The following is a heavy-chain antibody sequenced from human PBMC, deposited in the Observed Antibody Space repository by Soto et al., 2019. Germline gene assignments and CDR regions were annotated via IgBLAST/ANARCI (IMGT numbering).Heavy chain of an antibody. Sequence: GGSLRLSCAASGFTFSSYEMNWVRQAPGKGLEWVSYISSSGSTIYYADSVKGRFTISRDNAKNSLYLQMNSLRAEDTAVYYCVTDPGTYYYYGMDVWGQGTTVTVSS. CDR2: ISSSGSTI. CDR1: GFTFSSYE. J-gene: IGHJ6*02. V-gene: IGHV3-48*03. D-gene: IGHD7-27*01. CDR3: VTDPGTYYYYGMDV.